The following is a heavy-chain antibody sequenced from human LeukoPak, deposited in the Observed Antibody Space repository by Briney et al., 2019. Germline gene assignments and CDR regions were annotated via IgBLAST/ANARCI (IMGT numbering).Heavy chain of an antibody. Sequence: GGSLRLSCAASGFTFSNYGMHWVRQAPGKGLEWVAVISYDGSNKYYADSVKGRFTISRDNSKNTLYLQMNSLRAEDTAVYYCAKGDIYLVGAIPYYFDHWGQGTLVTVSS. J-gene: IGHJ4*02. V-gene: IGHV3-30*18. CDR2: ISYDGSNK. D-gene: IGHD1-26*01. CDR3: AKGDIYLVGAIPYYFDH. CDR1: GFTFSNYG.